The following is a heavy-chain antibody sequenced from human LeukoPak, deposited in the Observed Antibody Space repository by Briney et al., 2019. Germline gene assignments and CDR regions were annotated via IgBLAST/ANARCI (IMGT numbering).Heavy chain of an antibody. CDR1: GGSISSYY. V-gene: IGHV4-4*07. CDR3: ARAGSSSSTYYYYMGV. CDR2: IYTSGST. Sequence: SETLSLTCTVSGGSISSYYWSWIRQPAGKGLEWIGRIYTSGSTNYNPSLKSRVTMSVDTSKNQFSLKLSSVTAADTAVYYCARAGSSSSTYYYYMGVWGKGTTVTVSS. D-gene: IGHD6-6*01. J-gene: IGHJ6*03.